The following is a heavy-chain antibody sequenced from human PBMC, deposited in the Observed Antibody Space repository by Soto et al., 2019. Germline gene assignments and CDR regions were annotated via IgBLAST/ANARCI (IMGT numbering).Heavy chain of an antibody. D-gene: IGHD3-22*01. J-gene: IGHJ5*02. Sequence: RASVKVSCKASGYTFTGYYLHWVRQAPGQGLEWMGWINPNSGGTNYAQKFQGRVTMTRDTSISTAYMELSRLRSDDTAVYYCARDRGHYYDSSGYWNWFDPWGQGTLVTVSS. CDR1: GYTFTGYY. V-gene: IGHV1-2*02. CDR2: INPNSGGT. CDR3: ARDRGHYYDSSGYWNWFDP.